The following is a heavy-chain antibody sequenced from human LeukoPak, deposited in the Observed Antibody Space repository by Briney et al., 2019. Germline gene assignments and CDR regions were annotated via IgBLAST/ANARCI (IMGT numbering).Heavy chain of an antibody. CDR3: ARIKTVTNYYYYYMDV. D-gene: IGHD4-17*01. V-gene: IGHV2-70*01. CDR1: GFSLSTSGMC. Sequence: SGPALVKPTQTLTLTCTFSGFSLSTSGMCVSWIRQPPGKSLEWLAPIDWDDDKYYSTSLKTMLTISKDTTKNQVVLTMTNMDPVDTATYYCARIKTVTNYYYYYMDVWGKGTTVTVSS. J-gene: IGHJ6*03. CDR2: IDWDDDK.